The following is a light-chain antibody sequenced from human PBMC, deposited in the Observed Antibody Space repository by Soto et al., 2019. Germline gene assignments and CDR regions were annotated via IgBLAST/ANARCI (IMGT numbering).Light chain of an antibody. CDR3: HQRQSWPRT. J-gene: IGKJ1*01. CDR1: QYINTR. CDR2: QTS. Sequence: EIVLTQSPATLCSFPGERVTLSCRASQYINTRLAWYQHRPGQAPRLLIYQTSIRAAGITARFSASGTGTDFTLTISDVQPEDFAVYYCHQRQSWPRTFGQGTQVDIK. V-gene: IGKV3-11*01.